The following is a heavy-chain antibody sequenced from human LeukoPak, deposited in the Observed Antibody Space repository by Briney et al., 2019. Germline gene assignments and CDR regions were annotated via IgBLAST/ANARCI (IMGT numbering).Heavy chain of an antibody. CDR2: ISAYNGNT. Sequence: ASVKVSCKASGYRFISYGFSWVRQAPAQGLEWMGWISAYNGNTNYAQKFQGRVTMTTDTSTSTVYMEVRSLRSDDTAVYYCARALSDDFWSGYQDHWGQGTLVTVSS. D-gene: IGHD3-3*01. J-gene: IGHJ4*02. CDR1: GYRFISYG. V-gene: IGHV1-18*01. CDR3: ARALSDDFWSGYQDH.